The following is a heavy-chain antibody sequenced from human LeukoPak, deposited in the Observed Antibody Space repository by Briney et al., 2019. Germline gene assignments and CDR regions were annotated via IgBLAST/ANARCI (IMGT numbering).Heavy chain of an antibody. CDR1: GGSISNYY. Sequence: SGTLSLTCIVSGGSISNYYWSWIRQSPGTGLEWIGFIYYSGTTNYNPSLKSRVTISVDTSKNHFSLKLNSVTAADTAVYYCARSSVPYYYYNYSMDVWGNGTTVTVSS. J-gene: IGHJ6*03. CDR3: ARSSVPYYYYNYSMDV. D-gene: IGHD3-22*01. V-gene: IGHV4-59*01. CDR2: IYYSGTT.